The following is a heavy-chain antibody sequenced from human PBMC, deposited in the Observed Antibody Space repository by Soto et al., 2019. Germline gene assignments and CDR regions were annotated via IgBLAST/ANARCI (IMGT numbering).Heavy chain of an antibody. V-gene: IGHV3-23*01. CDR2: ISGSGGST. J-gene: IGHJ3*02. D-gene: IGHD2-21*01. Sequence: GGSLRLSCAASGFTFSSYAMSWVRQAPGKGLEWVSAISGSGGSTYYADSVKGRFTISRDNSKNTLYLQMNSLRAEDTAVYYCALNSIVVFQARSDRYDIWGQGTMVAV. CDR1: GFTFSSYA. CDR3: ALNSIVVFQARSDRYDI.